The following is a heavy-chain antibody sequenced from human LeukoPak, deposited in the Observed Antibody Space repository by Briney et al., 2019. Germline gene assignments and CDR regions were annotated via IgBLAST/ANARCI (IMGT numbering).Heavy chain of an antibody. D-gene: IGHD3-16*01. CDR3: ARDYAYAFDI. V-gene: IGHV3-30*03. J-gene: IGHJ3*02. Sequence: PGRSLRLSCAASGFTFSSYGMHWVRQAPGKGLEWVAVISYDGSNKYYADSVKGRFTISRDNSKNTLYLQMNSLRDEDTAVYYCARDYAYAFDIWGKGTMVTVSS. CDR1: GFTFSSYG. CDR2: ISYDGSNK.